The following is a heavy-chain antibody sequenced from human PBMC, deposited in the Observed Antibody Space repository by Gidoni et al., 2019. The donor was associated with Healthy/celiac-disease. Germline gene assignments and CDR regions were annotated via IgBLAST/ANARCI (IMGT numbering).Heavy chain of an antibody. Sequence: EVQLVESGGGLVQPGGSLRLSCSASGSTFSRCAVHWVRHAPGKGLEYVSAISSNWCSTYYADSVQGRFTISRDNSKNTLYLQMSSLRAEDTAVYYCVNDVGSGSYYPYYYYYGMDVWGQGTTVTVSS. J-gene: IGHJ6*02. CDR1: GSTFSRCA. D-gene: IGHD3-10*01. CDR2: ISSNWCST. CDR3: VNDVGSGSYYPYYYYYGMDV. V-gene: IGHV3-64D*08.